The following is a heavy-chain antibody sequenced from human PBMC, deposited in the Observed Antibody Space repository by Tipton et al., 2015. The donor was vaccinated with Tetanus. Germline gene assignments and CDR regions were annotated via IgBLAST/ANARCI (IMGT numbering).Heavy chain of an antibody. D-gene: IGHD5-24*01. Sequence: LRLSCEVSGFSFSNYKMNWVRQGPGRGLEWVGHISNGNTDYSTSLKSRVTLSVDLSKNQFSLQLRAVTAADTAVYYCARGITDGYNRRLDYWGQGLRVAVS. CDR1: GFSFSNYK. V-gene: IGHV4-4*07. J-gene: IGHJ4*02. CDR3: ARGITDGYNRRLDY. CDR2: ISNGNT.